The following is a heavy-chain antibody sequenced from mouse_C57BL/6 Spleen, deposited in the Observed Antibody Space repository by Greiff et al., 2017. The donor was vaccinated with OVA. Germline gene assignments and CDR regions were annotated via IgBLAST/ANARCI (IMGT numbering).Heavy chain of an antibody. CDR1: GYTFTDYN. Sequence: VQLQQSGPELVKPGASVKMSCKASGYTFTDYNMHWVKQSHGKSLEWIGYINPNNGGTSYNQKFKGKAILTVNKSSSTAYMELRSLTSEDSAVYYCAPTTVVATDYFDYWGQGTTLTVSS. V-gene: IGHV1-22*01. J-gene: IGHJ2*01. D-gene: IGHD1-1*01. CDR2: INPNNGGT. CDR3: APTTVVATDYFDY.